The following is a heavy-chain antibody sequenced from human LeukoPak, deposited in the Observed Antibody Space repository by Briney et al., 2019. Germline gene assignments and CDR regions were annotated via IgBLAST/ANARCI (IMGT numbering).Heavy chain of an antibody. J-gene: IGHJ4*02. D-gene: IGHD2-15*01. Sequence: GGSLRLSCAASGSTFSSYAMSWVRQAPGKGLEWVSAISGSGGSTYYADSVKGRFTISRDNSKNTLYLQMNNLRAEDTAVYYCAILFNFSDCWGQGTLVTVSS. V-gene: IGHV3-23*01. CDR1: GSTFSSYA. CDR3: AILFNFSDC. CDR2: ISGSGGST.